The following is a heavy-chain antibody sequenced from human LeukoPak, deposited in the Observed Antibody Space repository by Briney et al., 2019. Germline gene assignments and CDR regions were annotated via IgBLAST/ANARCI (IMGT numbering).Heavy chain of an antibody. J-gene: IGHJ6*03. CDR3: ARGRVSTIFGVVIMSYYYMDV. Sequence: ASVKVSCKASGYTFTSYYMHWVRQAPGQGLEWMGIINTSGGSTSYAQKFQGRVTMTRDTSISTAYMELSSLRSEDTAVYYCARGRVSTIFGVVIMSYYYMDVWGKGTTVTVSS. D-gene: IGHD3-3*01. CDR1: GYTFTSYY. CDR2: INTSGGST. V-gene: IGHV1-46*01.